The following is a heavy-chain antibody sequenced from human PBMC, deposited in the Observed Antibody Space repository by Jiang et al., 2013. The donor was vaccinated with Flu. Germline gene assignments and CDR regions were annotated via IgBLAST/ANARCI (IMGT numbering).Heavy chain of an antibody. CDR2: IDPSDSYT. CDR3: AATQRSTIFGVVLY. Sequence: KGSGYSFTSYWISWVRQMPGKGLEWMGRIDPSDSYTNYSPSFQGHVTISADKSISTAYLQWSSLKASDTAMYYCAATQRSTIFGVVLYWGQGTLVTVSS. D-gene: IGHD3-3*01. V-gene: IGHV5-10-1*01. J-gene: IGHJ4*02. CDR1: GYSFTSYW.